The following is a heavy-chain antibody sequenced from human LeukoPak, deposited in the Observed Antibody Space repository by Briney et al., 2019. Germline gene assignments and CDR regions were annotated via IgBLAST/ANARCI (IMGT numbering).Heavy chain of an antibody. CDR3: ARDLGNWFDP. V-gene: IGHV4-61*01. Sequence: SSETLSLTCTVSGGSVNSGSYYWSWIRQPPGKGLEWIGYIYDSGSTNHNPSLKSRVTMSEDTSKNQFSLKLSSVTAADTAVYYCARDLGNWFDPWGQGTPVTVSS. CDR2: IYDSGST. CDR1: GGSVNSGSYY. J-gene: IGHJ5*02.